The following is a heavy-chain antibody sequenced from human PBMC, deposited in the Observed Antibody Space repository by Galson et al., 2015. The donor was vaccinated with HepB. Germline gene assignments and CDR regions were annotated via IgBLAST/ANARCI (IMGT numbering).Heavy chain of an antibody. Sequence: ETLSLTCAVYGGSFSGYYWSWIRQPPGKGLEWIGEINHSGSTNYNPSLKSRVTISVDTSKNQFSLKLSSVTAADTAVYYCARERRYCSGGSCLPESFDYWGQGTLVTVSS. V-gene: IGHV4-34*01. J-gene: IGHJ4*02. D-gene: IGHD2-15*01. CDR3: ARERRYCSGGSCLPESFDY. CDR1: GGSFSGYY. CDR2: INHSGST.